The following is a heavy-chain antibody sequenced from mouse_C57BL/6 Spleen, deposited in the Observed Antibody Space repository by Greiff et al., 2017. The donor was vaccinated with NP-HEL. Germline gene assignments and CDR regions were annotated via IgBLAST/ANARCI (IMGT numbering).Heavy chain of an antibody. CDR3: ARGTTVAYAMDY. CDR2: IYPGSGST. Sequence: VQLQESGAELARPGASVKLSCKASGYTFTSYGISWVKQRTGQGLEWIGEIYPGSGSTTYNEKFKSKATLTVDTSSSTAYMQLSSLTSEDSAVYYCARGTTVAYAMDYWGQGTSVTVSS. J-gene: IGHJ4*01. V-gene: IGHV1-81*01. CDR1: GYTFTSYG. D-gene: IGHD1-1*01.